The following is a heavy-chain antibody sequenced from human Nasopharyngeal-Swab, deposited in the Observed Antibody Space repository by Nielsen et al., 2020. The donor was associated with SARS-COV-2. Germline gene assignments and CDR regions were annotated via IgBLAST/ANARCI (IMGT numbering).Heavy chain of an antibody. Sequence: VREARGKGLEWMGGFIPIFGTANYAQKFQGRVTITADESTSTAYMELSSLRSEDTAVYYCARGGITMVRGVIINYYYYYMDVWGKGTTVTVSS. J-gene: IGHJ6*03. CDR3: ARGGITMVRGVIINYYYYYMDV. CDR2: FIPIFGTA. D-gene: IGHD3-10*01. V-gene: IGHV1-69*01.